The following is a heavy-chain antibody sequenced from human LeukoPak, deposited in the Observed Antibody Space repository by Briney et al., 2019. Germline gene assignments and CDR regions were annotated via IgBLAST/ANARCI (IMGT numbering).Heavy chain of an antibody. CDR2: VYYSGST. J-gene: IGHJ5*02. CDR1: GGSISSGGYY. Sequence: TLSLTCTVSGGSISSGGYYWSWIRQHPGKGLEWIGDVYYSGSTYYNPSLKSRVAMSVDTSKNQFSLKLSSVTAADTAVYWCARELRDGLRVNWFDPWGQGTLVTVSS. D-gene: IGHD4-17*01. CDR3: ARELRDGLRVNWFDP. V-gene: IGHV4-31*03.